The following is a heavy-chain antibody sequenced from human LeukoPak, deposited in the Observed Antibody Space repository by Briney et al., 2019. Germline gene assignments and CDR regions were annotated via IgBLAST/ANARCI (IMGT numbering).Heavy chain of an antibody. CDR2: IIPIFGTA. CDR3: ARVELTTGPRYFDS. V-gene: IGHV1-69*13. D-gene: IGHD3-22*01. Sequence: VKVSYKASGGTFSSYAISWVRQAPGQGLEWMGRIIPIFGTANYAQKFQGRVTITTDESTSTAYMELSSLRSEDTAVYFCARVELTTGPRYFDSWGQGTLVTVSS. CDR1: GGTFSSYA. J-gene: IGHJ4*02.